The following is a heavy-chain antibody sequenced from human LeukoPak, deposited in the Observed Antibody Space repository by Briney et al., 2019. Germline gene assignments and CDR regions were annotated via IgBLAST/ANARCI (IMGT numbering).Heavy chain of an antibody. V-gene: IGHV3-21*01. J-gene: IGHJ4*02. CDR1: GFTFSSYS. CDR3: ARIAVADPYFDY. D-gene: IGHD6-19*01. CDR2: ISSSSSYI. Sequence: GGSLRLSCAASGFTFSSYSMNWVRQAPGKGLEWVSSISSSSSYIYYADSVKGRFTISRDNAENSLYLQMNSLRAEDTAVYYCARIAVADPYFDYWGQGTLVTVSS.